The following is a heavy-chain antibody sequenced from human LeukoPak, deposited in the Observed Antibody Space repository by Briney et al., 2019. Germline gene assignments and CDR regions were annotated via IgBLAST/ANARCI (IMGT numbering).Heavy chain of an antibody. D-gene: IGHD3-22*01. CDR2: MNPNSGNT. V-gene: IGHV1-8*03. CDR3: ARGGNYYDSSGYLGNYYYYYCMDV. J-gene: IGHJ6*03. CDR1: GYTFTSYD. Sequence: ASVKVSCKASGYTFTSYDINWVRQATGQGLEWMGWMNPNSGNTGCAQKFQGRVTITRNTSISTAYMELSSLRSEDTAVYYCARGGNYYDSSGYLGNYYYYYCMDVWGKGTTVTISS.